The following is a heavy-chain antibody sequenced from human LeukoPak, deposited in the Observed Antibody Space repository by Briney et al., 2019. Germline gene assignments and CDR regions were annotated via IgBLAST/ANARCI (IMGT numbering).Heavy chain of an antibody. CDR3: TREGASGWYWAFDY. CDR1: GGTFSSYA. J-gene: IGHJ4*02. Sequence: GASVKVSCKASGGTFSSYAISWARQAPGQGLEWMGGIIPIFGTANYAQKFQGRVTITTDESTSTAYMELSSLRSEDTAVYYCTREGASGWYWAFDYWGQGTLVTVSS. CDR2: IIPIFGTA. V-gene: IGHV1-69*05. D-gene: IGHD6-19*01.